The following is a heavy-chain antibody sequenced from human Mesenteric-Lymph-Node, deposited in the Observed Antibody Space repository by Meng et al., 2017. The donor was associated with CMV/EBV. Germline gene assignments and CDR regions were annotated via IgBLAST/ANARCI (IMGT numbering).Heavy chain of an antibody. Sequence: KGSGYSFPSSWIRWVRQMPGKGLEWMGRIDPSDSYTNYSPSFQGHVTISAAKSISTAYLQWSSLKASDTAMYSCAAPGSSSGYYEVYWGQGTLVTVSS. V-gene: IGHV5-10-1*01. CDR3: AAPGSSSGYYEVY. J-gene: IGHJ4*02. CDR2: IDPSDSYT. D-gene: IGHD3-22*01. CDR1: GYSFPSSW.